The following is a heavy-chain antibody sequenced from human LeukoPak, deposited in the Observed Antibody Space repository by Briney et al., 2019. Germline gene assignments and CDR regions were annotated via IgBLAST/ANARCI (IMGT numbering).Heavy chain of an antibody. CDR2: IYYSGST. D-gene: IGHD3-22*01. Sequence: SETLSLTCTVSGGSISSSSYYWGWIRQPPGKGLEWIGSIYYSGSTYYNPSLKSRVTISVDTSKNQFSLKLSSVTAADTAVYYCARRAQTWLFRDYWGQGTLVTVSS. CDR1: GGSISSSSYY. V-gene: IGHV4-39*07. CDR3: ARRAQTWLFRDY. J-gene: IGHJ4*02.